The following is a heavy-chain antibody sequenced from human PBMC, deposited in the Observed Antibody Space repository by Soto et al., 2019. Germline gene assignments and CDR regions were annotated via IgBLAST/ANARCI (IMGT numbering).Heavy chain of an antibody. CDR1: GFTFGDSG. J-gene: IGHJ4*01. D-gene: IGHD3-10*01. CDR2: IWFDGSSK. CDR3: ARARVVRGSGLTYFDY. Sequence: QVQLVESGGGVVQPGRSLRLSCAASGFTFGDSGMHWVRQAPGKGLEWVAVIWFDGSSKYYADSVQGRFTISRDNSKNTMYLQMNSLRAEDTAVYFCARARVVRGSGLTYFDYWGQGTRVTVSS. V-gene: IGHV3-33*01.